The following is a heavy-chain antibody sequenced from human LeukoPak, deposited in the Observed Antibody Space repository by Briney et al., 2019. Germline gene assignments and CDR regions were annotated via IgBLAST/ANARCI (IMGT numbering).Heavy chain of an antibody. V-gene: IGHV1-2*02. CDR3: ARDGYSGYHYHDWFDP. CDR1: GYTFTDYF. CDR2: IDPDSGGT. D-gene: IGHD5-12*01. Sequence: HWASVKVSCKASGYTFTDYFIHWVRQAPGQGLEWMGWIDPDSGGTRYAQKFQGRVTMTSDTSISTAYMELSSPGSDDTAVYYCARDGYSGYHYHDWFDPWGQGTLVTVSS. J-gene: IGHJ5*02.